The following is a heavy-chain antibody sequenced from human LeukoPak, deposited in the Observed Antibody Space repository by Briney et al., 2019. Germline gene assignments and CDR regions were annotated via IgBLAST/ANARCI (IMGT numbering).Heavy chain of an antibody. J-gene: IGHJ4*02. V-gene: IGHV1-46*03. CDR2: INPSGGST. Sequence: ASVTVSCKASGYTFTSYYMHWVRQAPGQGLEWMGIINPSGGSTSYAQKFQGRVTMTRDTSTSTVYMELSSLRSEDTAVYYCATIDCSSTSCYRGWGQGTLVTVSS. CDR1: GYTFTSYY. D-gene: IGHD2-2*02. CDR3: ATIDCSSTSCYRG.